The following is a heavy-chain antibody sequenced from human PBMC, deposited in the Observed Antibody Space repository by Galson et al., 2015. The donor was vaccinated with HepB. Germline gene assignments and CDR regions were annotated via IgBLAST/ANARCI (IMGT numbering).Heavy chain of an antibody. J-gene: IGHJ4*02. Sequence: SLRLSCAASGFTFDDYAMHWVRQAPGKGLEWVSGISRDSGSTAYADSVQGRFSISRDNAKNSLHLQMNSLRDEDTALYYCAKDLYFGSSVVGAFDFWGQGALVTVSS. CDR1: GFTFDDYA. V-gene: IGHV3-9*01. D-gene: IGHD3-9*01. CDR2: ISRDSGST. CDR3: AKDLYFGSSVVGAFDF.